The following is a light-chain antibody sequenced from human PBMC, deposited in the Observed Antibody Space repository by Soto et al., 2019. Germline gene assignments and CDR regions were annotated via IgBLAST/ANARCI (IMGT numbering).Light chain of an antibody. CDR3: QQSYSTPRG. J-gene: IGKJ1*01. CDR2: AAS. Sequence: DIQMTQSPSSLSASVGDRVTITCQASQGISSYLNWYQQKPGKAPKLLIYAASSLQSGVPSRFSGSGSGTDFTLTISSLQSEDFATYYCQQSYSTPRGFGQGTKVEIK. V-gene: IGKV1-39*01. CDR1: QGISSY.